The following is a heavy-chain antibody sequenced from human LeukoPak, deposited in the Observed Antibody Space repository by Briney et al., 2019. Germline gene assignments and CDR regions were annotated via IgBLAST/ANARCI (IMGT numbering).Heavy chain of an antibody. CDR3: ARLVGDFDN. Sequence: SETLSLTCAVYGGSFSTYYWSWVRQSPEKGLEWIGQIDHSGITDYNPSLKSRVTISVDTSKNQFSLKLSSVTAADTAVYYCARLVGDFDNWGQGTLVTVSS. J-gene: IGHJ5*02. CDR1: GGSFSTYY. D-gene: IGHD2-2*01. CDR2: IDHSGIT. V-gene: IGHV4-34*01.